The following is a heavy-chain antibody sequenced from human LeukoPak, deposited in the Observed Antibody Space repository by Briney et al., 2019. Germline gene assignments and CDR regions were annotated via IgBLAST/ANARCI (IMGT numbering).Heavy chain of an antibody. D-gene: IGHD3-10*01. CDR3: ARAPRSSPDY. V-gene: IGHV3-48*03. CDR2: ISSSGTTI. J-gene: IGHJ4*02. CDR1: GFTFSSYE. Sequence: PGGSLRLSCTASGFTFSSYEMNWVRQASGKGLEWLSYISSSGTTIYYADSVKGRFTISRDNAKNSLYLQMNSLRAEDTAVYYCARAPRSSPDYWGQGTLVTVSS.